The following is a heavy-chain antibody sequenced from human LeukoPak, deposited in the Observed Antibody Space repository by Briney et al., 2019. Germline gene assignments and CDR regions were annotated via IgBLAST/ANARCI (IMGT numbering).Heavy chain of an antibody. CDR3: ARRNRYGSSPSMDDY. D-gene: IGHD4-17*01. CDR1: GFTFSSYS. V-gene: IGHV3-21*01. J-gene: IGHJ4*02. Sequence: GGSLRLSCAASGFTFSSYSMSWVRQAPGKGLEWVSSISSSSSYIYYADSVKGRFTISRDNAKNSLYLQMNSLRAEDTAVYYCARRNRYGSSPSMDDYWGQGTLVTVSS. CDR2: ISSSSSYI.